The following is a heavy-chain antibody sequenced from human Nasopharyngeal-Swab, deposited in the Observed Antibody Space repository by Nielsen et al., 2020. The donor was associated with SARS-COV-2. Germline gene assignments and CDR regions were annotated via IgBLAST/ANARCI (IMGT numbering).Heavy chain of an antibody. D-gene: IGHD3-16*01. CDR3: VKDLRGKYAFDI. CDR2: VNQDGSSR. Sequence: GGSLRLSCAASGYTFSDDWMHWVRQAPGKGLVWVSRVNQDGSSRDYADSVRGRFTISSDNSKNTLYLQMSSLRAEDTAVYWCVKDLRGKYAFDIWGQGTMVTVSS. V-gene: IGHV3-74*01. J-gene: IGHJ3*02. CDR1: GYTFSDDW.